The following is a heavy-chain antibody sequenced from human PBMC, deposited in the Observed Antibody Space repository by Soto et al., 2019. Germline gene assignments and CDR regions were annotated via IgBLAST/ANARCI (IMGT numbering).Heavy chain of an antibody. J-gene: IGHJ4*02. D-gene: IGHD3-10*01. CDR3: AKDRCYGSVTTCYFDY. CDR1: GYSFTSYW. V-gene: IGHV5-10-1*01. CDR2: IDPSDSYT. Sequence: GESLKISCKGSGYSFTSYWISWVRQMPGKGLEWMGRIDPSDSYTNYSPSFQGHVTISADKSISTAYLQWNSLRAEDTAVYYCAKDRCYGSVTTCYFDYWGQGTLVTVS.